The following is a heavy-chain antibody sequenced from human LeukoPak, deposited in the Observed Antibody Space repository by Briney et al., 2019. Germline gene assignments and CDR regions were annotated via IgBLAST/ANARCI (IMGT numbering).Heavy chain of an antibody. Sequence: SQTLSLTCAVSGGSISSGGYSWSWIRQPPGKGLEWIGYIYHSGSTYYNPSLKSRVTISVDRSKNQFSLKLSSVTAADTAVYYCARHSYDFWSGYPDYWGQGTLVTVSS. CDR3: ARHSYDFWSGYPDY. V-gene: IGHV4-30-2*01. D-gene: IGHD3-3*01. J-gene: IGHJ4*02. CDR2: IYHSGST. CDR1: GGSISSGGYS.